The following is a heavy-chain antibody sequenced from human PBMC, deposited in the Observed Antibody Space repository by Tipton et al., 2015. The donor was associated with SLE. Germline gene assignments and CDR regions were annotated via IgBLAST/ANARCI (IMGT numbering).Heavy chain of an antibody. V-gene: IGHV3-33*03. D-gene: IGHD6-6*01. CDR3: VKATLGEYRYFHYGMDA. CDR2: IWYDGRKE. J-gene: IGHJ6*02. CDR1: GFIFRSYG. Sequence: RSLRLSCAASGFIFRSYGMHWVRQAPGKGLEWVAVIWYDGRKEYYADSVKGRFTISRDNSNNTLYLEMNGLRAEDTAVYYCVKATLGEYRYFHYGMDAWGQGTTVTVSS.